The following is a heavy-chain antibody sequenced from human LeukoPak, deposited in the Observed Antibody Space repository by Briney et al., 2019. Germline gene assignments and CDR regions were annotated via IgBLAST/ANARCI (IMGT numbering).Heavy chain of an antibody. V-gene: IGHV3-23*01. CDR3: AKDRIAVATASIWYFDL. D-gene: IGHD6-19*01. CDR1: GFTFSSYA. CDR2: ISGSGGST. J-gene: IGHJ2*01. Sequence: QTGGSLRLSCAASGFTFSSYAMSWVRQAPGKGLEWVSDISGSGGSTYYADSVKGRFTISRDNSKNTLYLQMNSLRAEDTVVYYCAKDRIAVATASIWYFDLWGRGTLVTVSS.